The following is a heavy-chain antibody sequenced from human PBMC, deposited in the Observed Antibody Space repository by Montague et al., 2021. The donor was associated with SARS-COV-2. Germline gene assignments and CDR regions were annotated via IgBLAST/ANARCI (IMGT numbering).Heavy chain of an antibody. V-gene: IGHV6-1*01. D-gene: IGHD3-16*01. CDR1: GDSVSDFSVS. CDR2: PFLRSKRFD. Sequence: CAISGDSVSDFSVSSDWHTYSLPSRFDFLCRPFLRSKRFDHYEVSMKGRISIKADTSKNQFSLQLDSVTPEDTAVYYCARGDGLGPYTGYAFDIWGRGTLVTVSS. CDR3: ARGDGLGPYTGYAFDI. J-gene: IGHJ3*02.